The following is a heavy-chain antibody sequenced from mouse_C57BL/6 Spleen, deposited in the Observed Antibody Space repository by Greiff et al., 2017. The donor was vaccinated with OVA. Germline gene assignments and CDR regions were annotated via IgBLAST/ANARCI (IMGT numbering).Heavy chain of an antibody. Sequence: VQLQESGPGLVQPSQRLSITCTVSGFSLTSYGVHWVRQSPGKGLEWLGVIWRGGSTDYNAAFMSRLSITKDNSKSQVFFKMNSLQADDTAIYYCAKRENYGSSYDAMDYWGQGTSVTVSS. D-gene: IGHD1-1*01. CDR3: AKRENYGSSYDAMDY. V-gene: IGHV2-5*01. CDR1: GFSLTSYG. J-gene: IGHJ4*01. CDR2: IWRGGST.